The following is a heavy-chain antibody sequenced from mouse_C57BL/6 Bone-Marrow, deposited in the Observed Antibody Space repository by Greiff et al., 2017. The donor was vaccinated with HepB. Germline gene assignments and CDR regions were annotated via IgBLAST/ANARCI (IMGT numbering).Heavy chain of an antibody. J-gene: IGHJ4*01. CDR2: IYPGDGDT. Sequence: VMLQESGPELVKPGASVKISCKASGYAFSSSWMNWVKQRPGKGLEWIGRIYPGDGDTNYNGKFKGKATLTADKSSSTAYMQLSSLTSEDSAVYFCARWGNYYGYAMDYWGQGTSVTVSS. D-gene: IGHD1-1*01. CDR1: GYAFSSSW. V-gene: IGHV1-82*01. CDR3: ARWGNYYGYAMDY.